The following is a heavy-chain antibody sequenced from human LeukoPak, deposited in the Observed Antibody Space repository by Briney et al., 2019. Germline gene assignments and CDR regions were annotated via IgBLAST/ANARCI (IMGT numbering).Heavy chain of an antibody. CDR1: GGTFSSYA. J-gene: IGHJ5*02. D-gene: IGHD5-18*01. CDR3: CGYSYDRLNWFDP. Sequence: SVKVSCKASGGTFSSYAISWVRQAPGQGLEWMGGIIPIFGTANYAQKFQGRVTITADESTSTAYMELSSLRSEDTAVYYCCGYSYDRLNWFDPWGQGTPVTVSS. V-gene: IGHV1-69*13. CDR2: IIPIFGTA.